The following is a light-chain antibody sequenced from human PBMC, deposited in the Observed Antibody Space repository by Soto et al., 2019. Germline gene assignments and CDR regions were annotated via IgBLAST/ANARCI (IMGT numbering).Light chain of an antibody. CDR1: SSDVGGYNY. CDR3: SSYASTSTVV. V-gene: IGLV2-14*01. CDR2: EVS. J-gene: IGLJ2*01. Sequence: QSVLTQPASVSGSPGQSITISCTGTSSDVGGYNYVSWYQQHPGKAPKLMIYEVSYRPSGVFNRFSGSKSGNTASLTISGLHAEDEADYYCSSYASTSTVVFGGGTKVTVL.